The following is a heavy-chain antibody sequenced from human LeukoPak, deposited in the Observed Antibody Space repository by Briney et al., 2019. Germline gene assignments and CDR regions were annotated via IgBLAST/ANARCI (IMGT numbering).Heavy chain of an antibody. CDR3: AREGYYDTSASGAFDI. Sequence: SETLSLTCTVSGYSITSGYYWGWIRQPPGKGLEWIGSIYHSGSTFYNPSLKSRVTISVDTSKNQFSLELSSVTAADTAVYYCAREGYYDTSASGAFDIWGQGTMVTVCS. CDR2: IYHSGST. CDR1: GYSITSGYY. D-gene: IGHD3-22*01. V-gene: IGHV4-38-2*02. J-gene: IGHJ3*02.